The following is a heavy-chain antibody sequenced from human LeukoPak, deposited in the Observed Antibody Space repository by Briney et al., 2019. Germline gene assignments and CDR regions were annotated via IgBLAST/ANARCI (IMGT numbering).Heavy chain of an antibody. CDR1: GFTFSSYA. D-gene: IGHD2-21*02. CDR2: ITAGGGST. Sequence: PGGSLRLSCTAPGFTFSSYAMNWVRQAPGKGLEWVSAITAGGGSTYYADSVKGRFTISRDNSKNTLYVQMNSLRAEDTAVYYCAKVFDGYSLDDWGQGTLVTVSS. V-gene: IGHV3-23*01. CDR3: AKVFDGYSLDD. J-gene: IGHJ4*02.